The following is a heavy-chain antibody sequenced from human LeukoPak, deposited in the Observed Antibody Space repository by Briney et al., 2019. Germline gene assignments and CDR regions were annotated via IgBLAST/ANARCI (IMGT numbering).Heavy chain of an antibody. J-gene: IGHJ4*02. V-gene: IGHV4-30-4*01. D-gene: IGHD1-26*01. Sequence: SGTLSLTCTVSGGSISSGDYYWSWIRQPPGKGLEWIGYIYYSGSTYYNPSLKSRVTTSVDTSKNQFSLKLSSVTAADTAVYYCARATRSGSSGYWGQGTLVTVSS. CDR3: ARATRSGSSGY. CDR2: IYYSGST. CDR1: GGSISSGDYY.